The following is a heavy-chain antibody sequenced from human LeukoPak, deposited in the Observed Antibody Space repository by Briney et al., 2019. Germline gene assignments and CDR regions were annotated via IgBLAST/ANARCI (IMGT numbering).Heavy chain of an antibody. CDR3: ARDSSAPY. V-gene: IGHV3-7*03. CDR2: IRQDGSEK. J-gene: IGHJ4*02. CDR1: GFTFSSYW. Sequence: GGSLRLSCAASGFTFSSYWMSWVRQAPGKGLEWVANIRQDGSEKYYVDSVKGRFTISRDNANNSLYLQMNSLRVEDTVVYYCARDSSAPYWGQGTLVTVSS. D-gene: IGHD2/OR15-2a*01.